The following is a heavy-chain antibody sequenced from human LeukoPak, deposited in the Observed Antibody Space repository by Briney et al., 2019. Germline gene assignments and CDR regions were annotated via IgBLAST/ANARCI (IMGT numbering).Heavy chain of an antibody. V-gene: IGHV1-8*01. Sequence: ASVKVSCKASGYTFTSYDINWVRQATGQGLEWMGWMNPNSGNTGYAQKLQGRVTMTRNTSINTAYMELSSLRSDDTAVYYCARRKANHDAFDIWGQGTMLTVSS. CDR1: GYTFTSYD. CDR2: MNPNSGNT. J-gene: IGHJ3*02. CDR3: ARRKANHDAFDI. D-gene: IGHD1-14*01.